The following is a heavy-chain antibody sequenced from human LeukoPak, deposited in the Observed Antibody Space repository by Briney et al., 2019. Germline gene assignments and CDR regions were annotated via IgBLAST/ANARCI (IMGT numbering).Heavy chain of an antibody. J-gene: IGHJ4*02. CDR3: AGRGDGNLYYFDH. Sequence: GGSLRLSCAASGFTFSSYWMSWFRQAPGKGLEWVANIKQDGGDKYYVDSVKVRFTISRNNAKNSLYLQMNSLRPEDTAGYYCAGRGDGNLYYFDHWGQGTLVTASS. V-gene: IGHV3-7*04. CDR1: GFTFSSYW. D-gene: IGHD5-24*01. CDR2: IKQDGGDK.